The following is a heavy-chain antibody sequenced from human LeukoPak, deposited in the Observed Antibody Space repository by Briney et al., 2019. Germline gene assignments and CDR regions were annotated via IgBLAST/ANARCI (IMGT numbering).Heavy chain of an antibody. V-gene: IGHV3-23*01. D-gene: IGHD1-26*01. CDR3: ATTGIVGATTRFDY. Sequence: GGSLRLSCAASGFTFSSYAMSWVRQAPGKGLEWVSAISGSGGSTFYADSVKGRFTISRDNSKNTLYLQMNSLRAEDTAVYYCATTGIVGATTRFDYWGQGTLVTVSS. J-gene: IGHJ4*02. CDR2: ISGSGGST. CDR1: GFTFSSYA.